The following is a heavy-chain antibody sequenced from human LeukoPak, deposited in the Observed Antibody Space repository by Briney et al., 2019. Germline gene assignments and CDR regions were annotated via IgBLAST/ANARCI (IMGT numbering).Heavy chain of an antibody. CDR1: GFTFSTYG. V-gene: IGHV3-48*04. CDR3: AREVVYSGSYSPSGHDY. J-gene: IGHJ4*02. Sequence: PGGSLRLSCAASGFTFSTYGMNWVRQAPGKGLEWVSYINLNSRTIDYADSVRGRFTISRDNAKNSLYLQMNSLRAEDTAVYYCAREVVYSGSYSPSGHDYWGQGTLVTVSS. CDR2: INLNSRTI. D-gene: IGHD1-26*01.